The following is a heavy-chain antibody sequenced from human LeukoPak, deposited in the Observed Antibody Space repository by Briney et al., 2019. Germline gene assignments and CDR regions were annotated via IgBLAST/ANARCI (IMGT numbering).Heavy chain of an antibody. Sequence: GGSLRLSCAASGSTFSSYNINWVRQAPGKGLEWVSYISSGSGTIYYADSVKGRFTISRDNAKNSLFLQMNSLRAEDAAVYYCAALRGLQNWYFDLWGRGTLVTVSS. J-gene: IGHJ2*01. CDR1: GSTFSSYN. V-gene: IGHV3-48*01. D-gene: IGHD4-17*01. CDR3: AALRGLQNWYFDL. CDR2: ISSGSGTI.